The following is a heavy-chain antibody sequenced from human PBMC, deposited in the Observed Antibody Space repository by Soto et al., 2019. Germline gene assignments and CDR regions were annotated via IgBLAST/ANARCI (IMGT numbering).Heavy chain of an antibody. CDR3: ARGGCSSTSCLDV. CDR2: INSVGST. CDR1: GFTFSHYY. Sequence: EVQLVESGGGLVQPGGSLRLSCAASGFTFSHYYMHWVRQVPGKGLVWVSYINSVGSTSYADSVRGRFTVSRDNAKNTLYLDMNGLTGEDTALYYCARGGCSSTSCLDVWGEGTTVTVSS. J-gene: IGHJ6*04. V-gene: IGHV3-74*01. D-gene: IGHD2-2*01.